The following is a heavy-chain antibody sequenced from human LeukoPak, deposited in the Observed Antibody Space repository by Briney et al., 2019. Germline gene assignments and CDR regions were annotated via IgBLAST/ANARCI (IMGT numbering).Heavy chain of an antibody. CDR2: INHSGST. V-gene: IGHV4-34*01. Sequence: SSETLSLTCAVYGGSFSGYYWSWIRQPPGKGLEWIGEINHSGSTNYNPSLKSRVTISVDTSKNQFSLKLSSVTAADTAVYYCARRIASYGYHYGMDVWGQGTTVTVSS. D-gene: IGHD5-18*01. CDR1: GGSFSGYY. CDR3: ARRIASYGYHYGMDV. J-gene: IGHJ6*02.